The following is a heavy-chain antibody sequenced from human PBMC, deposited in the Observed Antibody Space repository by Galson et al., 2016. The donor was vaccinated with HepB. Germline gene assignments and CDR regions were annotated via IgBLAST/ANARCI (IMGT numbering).Heavy chain of an antibody. J-gene: IGHJ4*02. CDR1: GFAFSAYE. D-gene: IGHD2-21*01. V-gene: IGHV3-30*18. CDR3: AKDQIPWAPDFLDF. Sequence: SLRLSCATSGFAFSAYEVHWVRQAPGKGLEWVAVMSHGGNIKLYTDSVKGRFTISRDNSRNTLYLQMNSLRPEDTAVYYCAKDQIPWAPDFLDFWGQGTLVTVSS. CDR2: MSHGGNIK.